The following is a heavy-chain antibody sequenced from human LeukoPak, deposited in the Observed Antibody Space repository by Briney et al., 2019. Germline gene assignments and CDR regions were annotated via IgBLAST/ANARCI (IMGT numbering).Heavy chain of an antibody. CDR2: IRSVGSNK. D-gene: IGHD3-3*01. CDR1: GFTFSSYG. V-gene: IGHV3-30*02. CDR3: AKEGITISSGYYYMDV. J-gene: IGHJ6*03. Sequence: GGSLRLSCAASGFTFSSYGMHWVRQAPGKGLEWVAFIRSVGSNKYYADSVKGRFTISRDNSKNTLYLQMNSLRAEDTAVYYCAKEGITISSGYYYMDVWGKGTTVTVSS.